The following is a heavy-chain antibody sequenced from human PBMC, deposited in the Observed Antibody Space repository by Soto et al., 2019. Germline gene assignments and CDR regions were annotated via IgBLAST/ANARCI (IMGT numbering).Heavy chain of an antibody. Sequence: SETLSLPCTVSGGSISSYYWSWIRQPPGKGLEWIGYIYYSGSTNYNPSLKSRVTISVDTSKNQFSLKLSSVTAADTAVYYCARRGGAAAGTLFTKWYYFDYWGQGTLVTVSS. CDR3: ARRGGAAAGTLFTKWYYFDY. CDR2: IYYSGST. D-gene: IGHD6-13*01. J-gene: IGHJ4*02. CDR1: GGSISSYY. V-gene: IGHV4-59*01.